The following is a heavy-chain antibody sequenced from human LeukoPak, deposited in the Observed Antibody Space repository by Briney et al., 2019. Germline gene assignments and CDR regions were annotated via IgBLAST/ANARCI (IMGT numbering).Heavy chain of an antibody. Sequence: PGGSLRLSCAASGFTFSSYWMSWVRQAPGKGLEWVANIKQDGSEKYYVDSVKGRFTISRDNAKNSLYLQMNSLRAEDTAVYYCARGFNYDYVWGSYRYAFDIWGQGTMVTVSS. V-gene: IGHV3-7*01. D-gene: IGHD3-16*02. CDR2: IKQDGSEK. CDR1: GFTFSSYW. CDR3: ARGFNYDYVWGSYRYAFDI. J-gene: IGHJ3*02.